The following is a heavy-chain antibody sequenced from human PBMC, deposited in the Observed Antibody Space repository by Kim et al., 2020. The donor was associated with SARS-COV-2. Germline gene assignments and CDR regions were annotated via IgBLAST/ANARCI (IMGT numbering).Heavy chain of an antibody. J-gene: IGHJ4*02. CDR2: ITSSSSYI. D-gene: IGHD2-15*01. Sequence: GGSLRLSCAASGFTFSTYSMNWVRQAPGKGLEWVSSITSSSSYIFYADSVKGRFTISRDNAKNSLYLQMNSLRAEDTAVYYCAREYWWQPDYWGQGTLVTVSS. CDR1: GFTFSTYS. V-gene: IGHV3-21*01. CDR3: AREYWWQPDY.